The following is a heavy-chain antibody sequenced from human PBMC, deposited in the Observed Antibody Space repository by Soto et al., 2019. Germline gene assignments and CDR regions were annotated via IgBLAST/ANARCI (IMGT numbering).Heavy chain of an antibody. D-gene: IGHD6-6*01. J-gene: IGHJ4*02. V-gene: IGHV1-8*01. CDR3: ASWKYSSSSESAHS. CDR1: GYTFTSYD. Sequence: ASVKVSCKASGYTFTSYDINWVRQATGQGREWMGWMNPNSGNTGYAQKFQGRVTMTRNTSISTAYMEVSSLRYEDTAVYYCASWKYSSSSESAHSWGQGTLVTVSS. CDR2: MNPNSGNT.